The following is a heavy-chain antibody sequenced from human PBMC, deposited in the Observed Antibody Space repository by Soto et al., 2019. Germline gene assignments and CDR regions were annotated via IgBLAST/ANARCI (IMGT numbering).Heavy chain of an antibody. CDR2: IIPIFGTT. CDR1: GGTFSSYA. CDR3: ASGGVRGYSYGYYYYYYMDV. V-gene: IGHV1-69*13. D-gene: IGHD5-18*01. J-gene: IGHJ6*03. Sequence: ASVKVSCKASGGTFSSYAISWVRQAPGQGLEWMGGIIPIFGTTNYAQKFQGRVTITADESTSTAYMELSSLRSEDTAVYYWASGGVRGYSYGYYYYYYMDVWGKGTTVTVSS.